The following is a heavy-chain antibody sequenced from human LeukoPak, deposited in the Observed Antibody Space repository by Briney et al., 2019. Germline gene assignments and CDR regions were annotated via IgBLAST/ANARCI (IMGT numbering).Heavy chain of an antibody. CDR1: GFTFSSIA. Sequence: GGSLRLSCAASGFTFSSIAMSWVRQAPGKGLEWVSSISNSGGSTYYADSVKGRFTISRDNSKNTLYLQMNSLRAEDTAVYYCARVSAGSYDPIFDYWGQGTLVTVSS. CDR2: ISNSGGST. D-gene: IGHD1-26*01. CDR3: ARVSAGSYDPIFDY. J-gene: IGHJ4*02. V-gene: IGHV3-23*01.